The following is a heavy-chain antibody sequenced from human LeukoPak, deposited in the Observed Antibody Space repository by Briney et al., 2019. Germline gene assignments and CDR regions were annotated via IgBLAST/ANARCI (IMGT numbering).Heavy chain of an antibody. V-gene: IGHV3-74*01. CDR3: ATKQWLAPPPDS. D-gene: IGHD6-19*01. CDR1: GFTFSKYW. CDR2: INTDGTVT. J-gene: IGHJ4*02. Sequence: GGSLSLSCAASGFTFSKYWMLWVRQAPGKGLESVSRINTDGTVTTYADSVRGRFTVSRDNADNTMFLQMNSVRDEDTAVYYCATKQWLAPPPDSWGQGTPVTVSS.